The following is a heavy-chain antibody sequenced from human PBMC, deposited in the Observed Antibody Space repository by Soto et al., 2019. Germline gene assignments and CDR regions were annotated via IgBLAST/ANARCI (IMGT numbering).Heavy chain of an antibody. J-gene: IGHJ6*02. Sequence: GGSLRLSCAASGFTFSDYYMSWIRKAPGKGLEWVSYISSSSSYTNYADSVKGRFTISRDNAKNSLYLQMNSLRAEDTAVYYCARVDGNRGVAARLYGMDVWGQGTTVTVSS. V-gene: IGHV3-11*06. CDR1: GFTFSDYY. CDR3: ARVDGNRGVAARLYGMDV. CDR2: ISSSSSYT. D-gene: IGHD6-6*01.